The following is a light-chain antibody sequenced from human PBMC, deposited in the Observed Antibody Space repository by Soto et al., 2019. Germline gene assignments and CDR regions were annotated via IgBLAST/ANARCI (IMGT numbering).Light chain of an antibody. Sequence: EIVLTQSPGTLSLSPGERATLSCRASQSVSSSYLAWYQQKPGQAPRLLIYGASSRATGIPDRFSGSGSGTDFTLTISRLEPEDFAVYYCQQYSSSPEWTFGQGTKVDIK. CDR2: GAS. CDR1: QSVSSSY. CDR3: QQYSSSPEWT. J-gene: IGKJ1*01. V-gene: IGKV3-20*01.